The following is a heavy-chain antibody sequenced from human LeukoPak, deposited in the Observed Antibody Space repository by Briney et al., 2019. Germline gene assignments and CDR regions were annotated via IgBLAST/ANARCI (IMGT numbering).Heavy chain of an antibody. V-gene: IGHV4-38-2*01. CDR3: ARGVVVVPAAYPWFDP. Sequence: PSETLSLTCAVSGYSISSGYYWGWIRQPPGKGLEWIGSIYHSGSTYYNPSLKSQVTISVDTSKNQFSLKLSSVTAADTAVYYCARGVVVVPAAYPWFDPWGQGTLVTVSS. D-gene: IGHD2-2*01. CDR1: GYSISSGYY. CDR2: IYHSGST. J-gene: IGHJ5*02.